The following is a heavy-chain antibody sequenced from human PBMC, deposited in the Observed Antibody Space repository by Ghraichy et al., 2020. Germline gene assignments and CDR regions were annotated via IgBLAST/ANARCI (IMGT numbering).Heavy chain of an antibody. D-gene: IGHD3-10*01. J-gene: IGHJ4*02. CDR2: MSYDGYNQ. CDR3: ARDYLGDIPSYFDY. Sequence: GGSPRLSCAASGFIFSNFGMHWVRQAPGKGLEWVAFMSYDGYNQFYADSVKGRFTISRDNSKNTVFLQMDSLRTEDTAVYYCARDYLGDIPSYFDYWGQGTLVTVSS. CDR1: GFIFSNFG. V-gene: IGHV3-30*03.